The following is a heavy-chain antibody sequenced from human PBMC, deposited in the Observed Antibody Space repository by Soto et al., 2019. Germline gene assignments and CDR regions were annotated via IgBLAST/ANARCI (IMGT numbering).Heavy chain of an antibody. CDR2: ISWNSGSI. V-gene: IGHV3-9*01. CDR1: GFTFDDYA. D-gene: IGHD1-26*01. Sequence: GGSLRVSCAASGFTFDDYALHWVRQAPGEGLEWVSGISWNSGSIGYADSVKGRFTIYRDNAKNSLYLQMNSLRAEDTALYYCAKDISLGTDLYFDYWGQGTLVTVSS. CDR3: AKDISLGTDLYFDY. J-gene: IGHJ4*02.